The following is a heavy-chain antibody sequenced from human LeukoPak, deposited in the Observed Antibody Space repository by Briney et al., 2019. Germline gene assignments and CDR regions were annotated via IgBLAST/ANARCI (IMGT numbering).Heavy chain of an antibody. V-gene: IGHV1-18*01. D-gene: IGHD3-10*02. CDR3: ARDGHGAYYVPDY. Sequence: GASVTVSCKASGYTFTSYGISWVRQAPGQGLEWMGWISAYNGNTNYAQKLQGRVTINTETSTSTAYMEVRRLRSDDTAVYYCARDGHGAYYVPDYWAQGTLVTVSS. CDR2: ISAYNGNT. CDR1: GYTFTSYG. J-gene: IGHJ4*02.